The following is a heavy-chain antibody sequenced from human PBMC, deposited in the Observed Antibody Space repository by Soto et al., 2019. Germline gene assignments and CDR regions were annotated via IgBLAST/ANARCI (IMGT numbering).Heavy chain of an antibody. D-gene: IGHD5-12*01. CDR3: ARDQGSGYVITLLYFYNMDV. V-gene: IGHV1-69*12. CDR2: IIPIFGTA. Sequence: QVQLVQSGAEVKKPGSSVKVSCKASGGTFSSYAISWVRQAPGQGLEWMGGIIPIFGTANYAQKFQGRVTITADESTSTAYMELSSLRSEDTAVYYCARDQGSGYVITLLYFYNMDVWGQGTTVTVSS. J-gene: IGHJ6*02. CDR1: GGTFSSYA.